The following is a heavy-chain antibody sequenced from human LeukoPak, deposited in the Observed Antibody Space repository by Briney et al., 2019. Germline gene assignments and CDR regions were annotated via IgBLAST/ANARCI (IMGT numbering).Heavy chain of an antibody. CDR1: GFTFSSYS. D-gene: IGHD1-26*01. CDR2: ISSSSSYI. Sequence: GGPLRLSCAASGFTFSSYSMNWVRQAPGKGLEWVSSISSSSSYIYYADSVKGRFTISRDNAKNSLYLQMNSLRAEDTAVYYCARDFRSGSQTVFDYWGQGTLVTVSS. V-gene: IGHV3-21*01. CDR3: ARDFRSGSQTVFDY. J-gene: IGHJ4*02.